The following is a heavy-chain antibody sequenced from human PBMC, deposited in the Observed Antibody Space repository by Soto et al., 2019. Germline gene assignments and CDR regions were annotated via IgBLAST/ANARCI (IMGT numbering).Heavy chain of an antibody. J-gene: IGHJ5*02. CDR2: IIPIFGTA. D-gene: IGHD2-15*01. Sequence: QVQLVQSGAEVQKPGSSVKVSCKASGGTFSSYAISWVRQAPGQGLEWMGGIIPIFGTANYAQKIQGRVKITAEEATRTAYMELSSLRSEDTAVYYCARDRGYCSGGSCYSGASWFDPWGQGTLVTVSS. CDR1: GGTFSSYA. CDR3: ARDRGYCSGGSCYSGASWFDP. V-gene: IGHV1-69*01.